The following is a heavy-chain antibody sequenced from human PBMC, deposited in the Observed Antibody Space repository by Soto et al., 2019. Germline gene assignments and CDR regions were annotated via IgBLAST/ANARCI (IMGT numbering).Heavy chain of an antibody. D-gene: IGHD3-22*01. J-gene: IGHJ4*02. Sequence: QVQLQESGPGLVKPSQTLSLTCTVSGGSISSGGYYWSWIGQHPGKGLEWIGYIYYSGSTYYNPSLKSRVTISVDTSKNQFSLKLSSVTAADTAVYYCARVSTENSSGYYHLPAYYFDYWGQGTLVTVSS. CDR3: ARVSTENSSGYYHLPAYYFDY. CDR1: GGSISSGGYY. V-gene: IGHV4-31*03. CDR2: IYYSGST.